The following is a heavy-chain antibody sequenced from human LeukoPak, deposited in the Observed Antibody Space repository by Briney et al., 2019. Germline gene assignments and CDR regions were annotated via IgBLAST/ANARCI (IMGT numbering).Heavy chain of an antibody. J-gene: IGHJ4*02. CDR3: AKNPPLRYFDWFDY. Sequence: QPGGSLRLSRAASGFTFSSYGMHWVRQAPGKGLEWVAVISYDGSNKYYADSVKGRFTISRDNSKNTLYLQMNSLRAEDTAVYYCAKNPPLRYFDWFDYWGQGTLVTVSS. CDR1: GFTFSSYG. D-gene: IGHD3-9*01. CDR2: ISYDGSNK. V-gene: IGHV3-30*18.